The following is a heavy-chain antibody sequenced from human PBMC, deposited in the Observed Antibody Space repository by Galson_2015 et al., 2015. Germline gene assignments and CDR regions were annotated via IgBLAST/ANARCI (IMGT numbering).Heavy chain of an antibody. Sequence: QSGAEVKKPGESLTISCQVSGDTFTKNWIGWVRQMPGKGLEWIGIIYPADSETRYSPSFQGQVTISADKSINTAFLQWSSLKDSDTATYFCARLWGIDCRDGLCFARDYFDYWGQGTLVTVSS. V-gene: IGHV5-51*03. CDR3: ARLWGIDCRDGLCFARDYFDY. CDR2: IYPADSET. D-gene: IGHD2-15*01. CDR1: GDTFTKNW. J-gene: IGHJ4*02.